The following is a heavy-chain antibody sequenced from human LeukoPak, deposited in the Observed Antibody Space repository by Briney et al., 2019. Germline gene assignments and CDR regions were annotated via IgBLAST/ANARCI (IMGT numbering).Heavy chain of an antibody. J-gene: IGHJ4*02. V-gene: IGHV3-23*01. D-gene: IGHD1-26*01. Sequence: GGSLRLSCAASGFTFSSYAMSWVRQAPGKGLEWVSAISGSGGSTYYADSVKGRFTISRDNSKNTLYLQMNSLRAEDTAVYYCAKRYVVGGAKYYFDYWGQGTLVTVSS. CDR3: AKRYVVGGAKYYFDY. CDR1: GFTFSSYA. CDR2: ISGSGGST.